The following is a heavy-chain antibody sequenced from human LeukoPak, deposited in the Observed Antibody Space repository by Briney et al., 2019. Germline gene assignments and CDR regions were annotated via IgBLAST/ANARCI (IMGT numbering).Heavy chain of an antibody. CDR2: IYHSGST. V-gene: IGHV4-30-2*01. CDR3: ARVGVVVPAAIYYFDY. J-gene: IGHJ4*02. Sequence: SETLSLTCTVSGGSISSGGYYWSWIRQPPGKGLEWIGYIYHSGSTYYNPSLKSRVTISVDRSKNQFSLKLSSVTAADTAVYYCARVGVVVPAAIYYFDYWGQGTLVTASS. D-gene: IGHD2-2*01. CDR1: GGSISSGGYY.